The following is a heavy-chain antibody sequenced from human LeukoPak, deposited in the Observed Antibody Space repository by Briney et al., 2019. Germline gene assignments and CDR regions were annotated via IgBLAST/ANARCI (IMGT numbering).Heavy chain of an antibody. CDR2: IWYYGSNK. V-gene: IGHV3-33*01. CDR3: ARDLYFHDSSGYYYGVDY. J-gene: IGHJ4*02. CDR1: GFIFSRYG. D-gene: IGHD3-22*01. Sequence: PGRSLRLSCAASGFIFSRYGLHWVRQSPGKGLEWVAAIWYYGSNKYYADSVKGRFTISRDNSRNTLYLEMNSLRAEDTAVYYCARDLYFHDSSGYYYGVDYWGQGTLVTVSS.